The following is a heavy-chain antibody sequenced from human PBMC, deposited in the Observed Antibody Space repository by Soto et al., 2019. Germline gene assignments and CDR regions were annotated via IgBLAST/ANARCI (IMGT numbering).Heavy chain of an antibody. J-gene: IGHJ4*02. V-gene: IGHV4-30-4*01. Sequence: QVQLQESGPGLVKPSQTLSLTCTVSGVSLSDDNYYWSWIRQPPGKDLEWIGHIYNRGNTYNNPSLRSRLTLSLDTSKSQFSLNLNSVTAADTAVYYCAGGLSGDKVDQWGQGTLVTVSS. CDR3: AGGLSGDKVDQ. CDR2: IYNRGNT. D-gene: IGHD2-21*01. CDR1: GVSLSDDNYY.